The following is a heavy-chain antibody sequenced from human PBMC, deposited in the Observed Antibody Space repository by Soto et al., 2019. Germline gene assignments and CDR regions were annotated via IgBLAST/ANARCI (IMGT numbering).Heavy chain of an antibody. CDR3: ARDPNRGFLEWGYYYGMDV. CDR1: GFTFSSYS. CDR2: ISSSSSTI. V-gene: IGHV3-48*02. D-gene: IGHD3-3*01. Sequence: GGSLRLSCAASGFTFSSYSMNWVRQAPGKGLEWVSYISSSSSTIYYADSVKGRFTISRDNAKNSLYLQMNSLRDEDTAVYYCARDPNRGFLEWGYYYGMDVWGQGTTVTVSS. J-gene: IGHJ6*02.